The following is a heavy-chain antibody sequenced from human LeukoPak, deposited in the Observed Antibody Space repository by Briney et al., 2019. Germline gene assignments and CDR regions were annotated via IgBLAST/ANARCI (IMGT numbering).Heavy chain of an antibody. D-gene: IGHD4-17*01. CDR3: ARSTVTRYGFDP. CDR2: IYYSGST. V-gene: IGHV4-59*01. CDR1: GGSISSYY. J-gene: IGHJ5*02. Sequence: SETLSLTCTVSGGSISSYYWSWIRQPPGKGLEWIGYIYYSGSTNYNPSLTSRVTISVDTSKNQFSLKLSSVTAADTAVYYCARSTVTRYGFDPWGQGTLVTVSS.